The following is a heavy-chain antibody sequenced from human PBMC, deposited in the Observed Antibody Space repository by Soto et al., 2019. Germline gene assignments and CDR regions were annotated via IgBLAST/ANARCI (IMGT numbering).Heavy chain of an antibody. J-gene: IGHJ1*01. CDR1: GFTFSYFG. CDR2: ISNDGSRK. CDR3: ATPYYFNH. V-gene: IGHV3-30*03. D-gene: IGHD3-16*01. Sequence: PGGSLRLSCGASGFTFSYFGTHWVRQAPGKGLEWVAAISNDGSRKYYGDSLRGRFTVSRDNARNSLYLQIDSLGVEDTAVYYCATPYYFNHWGPGTLVTVSS.